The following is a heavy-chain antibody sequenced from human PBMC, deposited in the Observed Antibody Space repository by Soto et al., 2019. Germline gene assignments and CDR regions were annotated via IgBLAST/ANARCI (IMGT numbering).Heavy chain of an antibody. CDR3: AKALGWLPPPFDY. CDR2: ISYDGSNK. Sequence: GGSLRLSCAASGFTFSSYGMHWVRQAPGKGLEWVAVISYDGSNKYYADSVKGRFTISRDNSKNTLYLQMNSLRAEDTAVYYCAKALGWLPPPFDYWGQGTLVTVSS. V-gene: IGHV3-30*18. CDR1: GFTFSSYG. D-gene: IGHD5-12*01. J-gene: IGHJ4*02.